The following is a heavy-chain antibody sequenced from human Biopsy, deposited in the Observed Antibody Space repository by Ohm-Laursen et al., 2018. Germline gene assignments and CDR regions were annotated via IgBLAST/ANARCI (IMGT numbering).Heavy chain of an antibody. J-gene: IGHJ6*02. Sequence: SLRLSCAASGFSFSDYYMRWIRQDPGRGLEWVSYISGGGTIYYGDSMKGRVTISRDNAKNSLYLQMHSLRAEDTAVYYCARDTRWSPYSMDVWGQGTTVTVSS. CDR3: ARDTRWSPYSMDV. D-gene: IGHD4-23*01. V-gene: IGHV3-11*01. CDR2: ISGGGTI. CDR1: GFSFSDYY.